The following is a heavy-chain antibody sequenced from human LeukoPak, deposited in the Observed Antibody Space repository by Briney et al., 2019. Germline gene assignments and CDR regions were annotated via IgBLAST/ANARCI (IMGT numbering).Heavy chain of an antibody. CDR1: GFTFSNYG. Sequence: GGSLRLSCVVSGFTFSNYGMIWVRQAPGKGLEWVSAISGSGGNTYYADSMRGRITIYRDISKNTLYLQMNSLRAEYTAVYYCAKAALYSTGWPFDGWGQGTLVTVSS. CDR3: AKAALYSTGWPFDG. V-gene: IGHV3-23*01. J-gene: IGHJ4*02. D-gene: IGHD6-19*01. CDR2: ISGSGGNT.